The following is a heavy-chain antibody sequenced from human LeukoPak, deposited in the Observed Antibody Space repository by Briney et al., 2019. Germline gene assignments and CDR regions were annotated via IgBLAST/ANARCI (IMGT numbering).Heavy chain of an antibody. Sequence: ASVKVSCKASGYTFCSYGVTWVRQAPGQGLEWMGWISGYNGNTNLAQKFQGRVSLTTDTSATTAYMEQRSLTSDDTAVYYCAKDYSGSGSVHFEHWGQGTLVTVSS. CDR2: ISGYNGNT. V-gene: IGHV1-18*01. CDR3: AKDYSGSGSVHFEH. J-gene: IGHJ4*02. CDR1: GYTFCSYG. D-gene: IGHD3-10*01.